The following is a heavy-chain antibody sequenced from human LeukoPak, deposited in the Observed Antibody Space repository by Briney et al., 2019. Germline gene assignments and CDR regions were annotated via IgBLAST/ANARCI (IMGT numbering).Heavy chain of an antibody. D-gene: IGHD5-12*01. CDR2: IYYLGST. V-gene: IGHV4-59*01. Sequence: SETLSLTCTVSGGSINNYYWSWIRQPPGKGLEWIGYIYYLGSTNYNPSLKSRVTISVDTSKNQFPLKLNSVTAADTAVYYCARTLYGGYGRDDYWGQGTLVTVSS. CDR3: ARTLYGGYGRDDY. CDR1: GGSINNYY. J-gene: IGHJ4*02.